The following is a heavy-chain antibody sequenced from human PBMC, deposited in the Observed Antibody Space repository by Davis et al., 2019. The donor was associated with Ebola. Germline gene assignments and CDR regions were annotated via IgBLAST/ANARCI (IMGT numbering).Heavy chain of an antibody. CDR3: VHRRPGSGTYFFDY. J-gene: IGHJ4*02. D-gene: IGHD1-26*01. CDR1: GFSLENTGVG. CDR2: IYWDDDK. Sequence: SGPTLVKPTETLTLTCIYSGFSLENTGVGVGWIRQPPGKALEWLALIYWDDDKRFSPSLKSRLTINKDTSRKQVVLTVTNMDPVDTATYYCVHRRPGSGTYFFDYWGQGIQVIVSS. V-gene: IGHV2-5*02.